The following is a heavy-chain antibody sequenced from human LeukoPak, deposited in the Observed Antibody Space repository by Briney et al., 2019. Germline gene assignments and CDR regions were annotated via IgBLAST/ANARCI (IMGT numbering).Heavy chain of an antibody. Sequence: PSETLSLTCAVYGGSFSSYYWSWIRQPPGKGLEWIGYIYYSGSTNYNPSLKSRVTISVDTSKNQFSLKLSSVTAADTAVYYCARDGGGYSGYDPDWFDPWGQGTLVTVSS. D-gene: IGHD5-12*01. CDR3: ARDGGGYSGYDPDWFDP. CDR2: IYYSGST. CDR1: GGSFSSYY. J-gene: IGHJ5*02. V-gene: IGHV4-59*01.